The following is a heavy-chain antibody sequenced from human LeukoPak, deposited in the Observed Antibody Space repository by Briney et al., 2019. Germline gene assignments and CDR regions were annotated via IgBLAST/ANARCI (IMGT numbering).Heavy chain of an antibody. CDR3: ARTVVTLDWYFDL. Sequence: PSETLSLTCAVYGESFSSYYWSWIRQPPGKGLEWIGEINHSGNTNYNPSLKSRVTISVDTSKNQFSLKLSSVTAADTAVYYCARTVVTLDWYFDLWGRGTLVSVSS. J-gene: IGHJ2*01. D-gene: IGHD4-23*01. V-gene: IGHV4-34*01. CDR2: INHSGNT. CDR1: GESFSSYY.